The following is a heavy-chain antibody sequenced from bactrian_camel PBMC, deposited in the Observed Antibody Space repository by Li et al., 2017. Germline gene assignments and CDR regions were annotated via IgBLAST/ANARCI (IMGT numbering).Heavy chain of an antibody. Sequence: VQLVESGGGSVQAGVSLRLPCAASGYTYNRNCMAWFRQAPGKEREGVAAIYTSSGTTYYADSVKGRFTISQDNGKNTVYLQMSSLKSEDTALYYCASGSHGLDWGQGTQVTVS. J-gene: IGHJ4*01. D-gene: IGHD1*01. V-gene: IGHV3S1*01. CDR2: IYTSSGTT. CDR3: ASGSHGLD. CDR1: GYTYNRNC.